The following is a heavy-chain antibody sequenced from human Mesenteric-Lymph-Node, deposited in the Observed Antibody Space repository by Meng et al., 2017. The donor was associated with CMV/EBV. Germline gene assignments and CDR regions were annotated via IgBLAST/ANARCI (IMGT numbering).Heavy chain of an antibody. CDR3: ARDGTYSHELYF. CDR1: GGSFSGYY. D-gene: IGHD5-18*01. CDR2: INHSGST. V-gene: IGHV4-34*01. Sequence: SETLSLTCAVYGGSFSGYYWSWIRQPPGKGLEWIGEINHSGSTNYNPSLKSRVTISVDTSRNQLSLNLNSVTAADTAIYYCARDGTYSHELYFWGRGTLVTVSS. J-gene: IGHJ4*02.